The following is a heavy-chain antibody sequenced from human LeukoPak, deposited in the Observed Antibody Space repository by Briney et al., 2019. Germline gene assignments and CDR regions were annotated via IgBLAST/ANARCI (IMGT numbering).Heavy chain of an antibody. J-gene: IGHJ6*03. Sequence: ASVKVSCKASGGTFSSYAISWVRQAPGQGLELMGGIVPIYGTANYAQKFQGRVTITTDESTSTAYMEMSSLRSEDTAVYYCARTRLVVAATVIKNYYMDVWGKGTTVTVSS. CDR2: IVPIYGTA. CDR3: ARTRLVVAATVIKNYYMDV. D-gene: IGHD2-15*01. CDR1: GGTFSSYA. V-gene: IGHV1-69*05.